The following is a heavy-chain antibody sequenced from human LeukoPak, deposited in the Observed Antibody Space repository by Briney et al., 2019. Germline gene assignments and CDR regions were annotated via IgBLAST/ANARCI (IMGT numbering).Heavy chain of an antibody. D-gene: IGHD1-14*01. CDR2: ISWNSGSI. Sequence: SLRLSCAASGFTFDDYAMHWVRQAPGKGLEWVSGISWNSGSIGYADSVKGRFTISRDNAKNSLYLQMNSLRAEDTALYYCAKAVSRRIPYFDYWGQGTLVTVSS. CDR3: AKAVSRRIPYFDY. V-gene: IGHV3-9*01. CDR1: GFTFDDYA. J-gene: IGHJ4*02.